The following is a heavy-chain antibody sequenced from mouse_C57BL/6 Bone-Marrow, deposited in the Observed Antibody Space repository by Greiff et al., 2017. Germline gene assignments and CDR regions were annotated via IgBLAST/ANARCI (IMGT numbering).Heavy chain of an antibody. Sequence: QVQLKQSGPGLVAPSQSLSITCTVSGFSLTSYAISWVRQPPGKGLEWLGVIWTGGGTNYNSALKSRLSISKDNSKSQVFLKMNSLQTDDTARYDCARKRVEYLYYAMDYWGQGTSVTVSS. D-gene: IGHD5-1*01. CDR1: GFSLTSYA. CDR3: ARKRVEYLYYAMDY. CDR2: IWTGGGT. J-gene: IGHJ4*01. V-gene: IGHV2-9-1*01.